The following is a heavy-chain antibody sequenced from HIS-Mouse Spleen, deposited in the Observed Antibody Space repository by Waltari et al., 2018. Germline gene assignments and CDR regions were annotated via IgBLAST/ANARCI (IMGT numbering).Heavy chain of an antibody. D-gene: IGHD4-17*01. CDR3: ARDYGDNWFDP. CDR2: IYYSGST. V-gene: IGHV4-39*07. Sequence: QLQLQESGPGLVNPSETLSLTCTVAGGSIRSSSYYWGWIRQPPGKGLEWIGSIYYSGSTYYNPSLKSRVTISVDTSKNQFSLKLSSVTAADTAVYYCARDYGDNWFDPWGQGTLVTVSS. CDR1: GGSIRSSSYY. J-gene: IGHJ5*02.